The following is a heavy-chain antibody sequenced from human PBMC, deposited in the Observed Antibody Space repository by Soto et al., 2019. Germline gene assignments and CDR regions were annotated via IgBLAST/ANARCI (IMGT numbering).Heavy chain of an antibody. CDR2: INPSGGST. J-gene: IGHJ4*02. D-gene: IGHD6-6*01. Sequence: QVQLVQSGAEGKKPGASVKVSCKASGYSFTNYYIHWVRQAPGQGLEWMGIINPSGGSTSYAQKFQGRVTVTRDTSTTTVSMELSSLRSEDTAMYYCARAMEYSSSSGFWGQGTLVTVSS. CDR1: GYSFTNYY. CDR3: ARAMEYSSSSGF. V-gene: IGHV1-46*01.